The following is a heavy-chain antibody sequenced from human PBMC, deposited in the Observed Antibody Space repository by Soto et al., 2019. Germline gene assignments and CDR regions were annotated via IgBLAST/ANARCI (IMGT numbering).Heavy chain of an antibody. D-gene: IGHD6-19*01. CDR1: GGSISSSSYY. V-gene: IGHV4-39*01. CDR2: IYYRGST. Sequence: QLQLQESGPGLVKPSETLSLTCTVSGGSISSSSYYWGWIRQPPGKGLEWIGSIYYRGSTYYNPSLKSRVTISVDTSKNQFSLKLSSVTAADTAVYYCARRWRFGYSSGWTLGYFDYWGQGILVTVSS. J-gene: IGHJ4*02. CDR3: ARRWRFGYSSGWTLGYFDY.